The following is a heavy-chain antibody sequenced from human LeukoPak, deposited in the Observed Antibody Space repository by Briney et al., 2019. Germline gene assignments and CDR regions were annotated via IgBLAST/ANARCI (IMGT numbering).Heavy chain of an antibody. CDR2: TRNKANSYTT. J-gene: IGHJ6*03. D-gene: IGHD3-9*01. V-gene: IGHV3-72*01. CDR1: GFTFSDHY. Sequence: GGSLRLSCAASGFTFSDHYIDWVRQAPGKGLEWVGRTRNKANSYTTEYAASVKGRFTISRDDSENSVYLQMNSLKTEDTAVYYCARAGLRYFAWLSSYYFYYMDAWGKGTTVTVSS. CDR3: ARAGLRYFAWLSSYYFYYMDA.